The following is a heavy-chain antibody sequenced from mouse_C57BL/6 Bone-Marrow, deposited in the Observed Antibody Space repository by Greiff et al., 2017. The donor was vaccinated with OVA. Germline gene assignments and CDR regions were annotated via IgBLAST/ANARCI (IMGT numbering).Heavy chain of an antibody. CDR2: INPNNGGT. CDR3: ARGSFFYFDD. Sequence: VQLQQSGPELVKPGASVKISCKASGYTFTDYYMNWVKQSHGKSLEWIGDINPNNGGTSYNQKFKGKATLTVDKSSSTAYMELRSLTSEDSAVYYCARGSFFYFDDWGQGTTLTVSS. D-gene: IGHD1-1*01. CDR1: GYTFTDYY. V-gene: IGHV1-26*01. J-gene: IGHJ2*01.